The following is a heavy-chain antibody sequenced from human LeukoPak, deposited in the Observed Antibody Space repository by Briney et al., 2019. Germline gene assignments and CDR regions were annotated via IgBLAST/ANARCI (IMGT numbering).Heavy chain of an antibody. J-gene: IGHJ4*02. CDR3: TTVYCTNGVCFDY. CDR1: GFTFSNAW. CDR2: IKSKTDGGTT. D-gene: IGHD2-8*01. Sequence: GGSLRLSCAASGFTFSNAWMSWVRQAPGKGLEWVGRIKSKTDGGTTDYAAPVEGRFTISRDDSKNTLYLQMNSLKTEDTAVYYCTTVYCTNGVCFDYWGQGTLVTVSS. V-gene: IGHV3-15*01.